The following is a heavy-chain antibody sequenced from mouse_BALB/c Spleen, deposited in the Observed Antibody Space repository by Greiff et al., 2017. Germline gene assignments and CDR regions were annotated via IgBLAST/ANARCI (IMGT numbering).Heavy chain of an antibody. Sequence: QVQLQQPGAELVKPGASVKLSCKASGYTFTSYWMHWVKQRPGQGLEWIGEINPSNGRTNYNEKFKSKATLTVDKSSSTAYMQLSSLTSEDSAVYYCARGKPTVVAEDFDYWGQGTTLTVSS. CDR1: GYTFTSYW. D-gene: IGHD1-1*01. CDR2: INPSNGRT. J-gene: IGHJ2*01. CDR3: ARGKPTVVAEDFDY. V-gene: IGHV1S81*02.